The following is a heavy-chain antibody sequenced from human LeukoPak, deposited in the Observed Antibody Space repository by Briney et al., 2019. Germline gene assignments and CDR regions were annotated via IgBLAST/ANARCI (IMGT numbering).Heavy chain of an antibody. CDR1: GLTFSDYY. J-gene: IGHJ4*02. Sequence: PGGSLRLSCAASGLTFSDYYMSWIRQAPGKGLEWVSYISSSGSTIYYADSVKGRFTISRDNAKNSLYLQMNSLRAEDTAVYYCARGPNVDTAMVAFDYWGQGTLVTVSS. D-gene: IGHD5-18*01. V-gene: IGHV3-11*01. CDR2: ISSSGSTI. CDR3: ARGPNVDTAMVAFDY.